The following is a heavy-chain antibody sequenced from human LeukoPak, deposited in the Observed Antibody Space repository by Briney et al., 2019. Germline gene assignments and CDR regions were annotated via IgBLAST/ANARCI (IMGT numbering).Heavy chain of an antibody. CDR3: AKDPSYYDYVWGSYRPTYFDY. J-gene: IGHJ4*02. CDR2: ISWNSGSI. CDR1: GFTFDDYA. D-gene: IGHD3-16*02. V-gene: IGHV3-9*01. Sequence: GGSLRLSCAASGFTFDDYAMHWVRQAPGKGLEWVSGISWNSGSIGYADSVKGRFTISRDNAKNSLYLQMNSLRAEDTALYYCAKDPSYYDYVWGSYRPTYFDYWGQGTLVTVSS.